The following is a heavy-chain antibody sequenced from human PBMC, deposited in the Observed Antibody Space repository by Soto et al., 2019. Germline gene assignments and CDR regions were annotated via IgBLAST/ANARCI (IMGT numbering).Heavy chain of an antibody. Sequence: SETLSLTCSVSGGSISSYYWNWIRQPPGKGLEWIGYIYYSGSTHYPPSLKSRVTISVDTSKNQLSLRLSSLTAADTAIYYCARAGGELELDYWGQGTLVTVSS. D-gene: IGHD1-26*01. CDR2: IYYSGST. CDR1: GGSISSYY. V-gene: IGHV4-59*01. J-gene: IGHJ4*02. CDR3: ARAGGELELDY.